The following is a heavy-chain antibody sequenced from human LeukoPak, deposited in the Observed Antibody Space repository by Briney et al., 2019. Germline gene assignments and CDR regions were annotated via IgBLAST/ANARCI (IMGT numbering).Heavy chain of an antibody. CDR2: MLSDGSNK. CDR1: GFTFSTYN. CDR3: AKDSGYSYGHGLDY. D-gene: IGHD5-18*01. V-gene: IGHV3-33*06. J-gene: IGHJ4*02. Sequence: GRSLRLSCAASGFTFSTYNMHWVRQAPGKGLEWVALMLSDGSNKYYADSVKGRFTISRDNSKNALFLQMNSLRDEDTAVYYCAKDSGYSYGHGLDYWGQGTLVTVSS.